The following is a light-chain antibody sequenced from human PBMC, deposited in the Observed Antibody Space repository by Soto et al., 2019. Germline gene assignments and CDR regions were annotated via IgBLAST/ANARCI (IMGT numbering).Light chain of an antibody. Sequence: EIVLTRSPGTLSLSPGERATLSCRASQSVSSSYLAWYQQKPGQAPRLLIYGASSRATGIPDRFSGSGSGTDFTLTISRLEPEDFAVYYCQQYGSPALTFGGGTKVDIK. CDR1: QSVSSSY. CDR2: GAS. CDR3: QQYGSPALT. J-gene: IGKJ4*01. V-gene: IGKV3-20*01.